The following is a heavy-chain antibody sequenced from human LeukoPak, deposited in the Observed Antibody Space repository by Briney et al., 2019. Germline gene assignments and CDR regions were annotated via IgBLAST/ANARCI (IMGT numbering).Heavy chain of an antibody. D-gene: IGHD3-22*01. V-gene: IGHV3-23*01. J-gene: IGHJ1*01. Sequence: GGSLRLSCAASGFTFGSYGMSWVRQAPGKGLEWVSFITPNADRTSYADSVEGRFTISGGNPRNTLYMQMNSLRDEDTAVYYCAIMHGYYDGSGYWVQWGQGTLVTVSS. CDR1: GFTFGSYG. CDR3: AIMHGYYDGSGYWVQ. CDR2: ITPNADRT.